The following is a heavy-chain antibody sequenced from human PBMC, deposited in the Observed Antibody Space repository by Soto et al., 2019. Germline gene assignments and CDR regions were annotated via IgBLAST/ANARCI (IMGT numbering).Heavy chain of an antibody. CDR1: GFTFSSYA. V-gene: IGHV3-23*01. Sequence: PGGSLRLSCAASGFTFSSYAMSWVRQAPGKGLEWVSAISGSGGSTYYADSVKGRFTISRDNSKNTLYLQMNSLRAEDTAVYYCASYGSGSYYIDYNWFGPWGQGTLVTVSS. CDR3: ASYGSGSYYIDYNWFGP. D-gene: IGHD3-10*01. J-gene: IGHJ5*02. CDR2: ISGSGGST.